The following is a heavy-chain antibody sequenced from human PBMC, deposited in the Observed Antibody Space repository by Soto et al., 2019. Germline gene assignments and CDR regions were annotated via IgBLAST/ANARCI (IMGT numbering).Heavy chain of an antibody. J-gene: IGHJ5*01. CDR3: VRDQKYFRVNGNWFDS. D-gene: IGHD2-2*01. CDR1: GYTSADFG. CDR2: VSGNNGAS. Sequence: SVKVSCKASGYTSADFGISRVRQAPGQGLEWMGWVSGNNGASNPAPKVQGRITMTLDTSTGVSYMALRSLRSDDTAIYYCVRDQKYFRVNGNWFDSWGQGTLVTVSS. V-gene: IGHV1-18*04.